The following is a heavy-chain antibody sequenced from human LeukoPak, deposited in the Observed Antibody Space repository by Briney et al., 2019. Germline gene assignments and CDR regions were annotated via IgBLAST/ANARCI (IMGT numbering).Heavy chain of an antibody. Sequence: GGSLRLSCAASGFTFDDYAMHWVRQAPGKGLEWVSGIRWDSGSIGYADSVERRFTISRDNAKNSVYLQMNSLRAEDMALYYCAKSYSTGWYYFDYWGQGTLVTVSS. CDR3: AKSYSTGWYYFDY. J-gene: IGHJ4*02. V-gene: IGHV3-9*03. CDR1: GFTFDDYA. CDR2: IRWDSGSI. D-gene: IGHD6-19*01.